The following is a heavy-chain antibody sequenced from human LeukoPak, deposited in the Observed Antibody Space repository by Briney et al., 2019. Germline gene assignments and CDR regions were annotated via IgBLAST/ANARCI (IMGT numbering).Heavy chain of an antibody. CDR2: VDYSADST. D-gene: IGHD6-19*01. CDR1: GFTLSSYE. Sequence: GGSLRLSCTVSGFTLSSYEMSWIRQAPGKGLEWVSSVDYSADSTHYADSVMGRFTISRDNSKNALYLQLNSLSADDPAVYYCVRNSGWYGVSWGQGTLVTVSS. V-gene: IGHV3-23*01. CDR3: VRNSGWYGVS. J-gene: IGHJ4*02.